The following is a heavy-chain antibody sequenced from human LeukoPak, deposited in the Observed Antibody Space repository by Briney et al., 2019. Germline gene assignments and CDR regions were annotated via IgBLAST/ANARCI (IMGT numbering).Heavy chain of an antibody. Sequence: SETLSLTCTVSGGAIISDNFYWGWVRQPPGKGLEWVGRINYSGTTHYNPSLRSRVSISVDTSRTQFFLRLNSVTAADTAVYYCGRLFDSWGQGILVTVSS. CDR2: INYSGTT. V-gene: IGHV4-39*01. J-gene: IGHJ4*02. CDR1: GGAIISDNFY. CDR3: GRLFDS.